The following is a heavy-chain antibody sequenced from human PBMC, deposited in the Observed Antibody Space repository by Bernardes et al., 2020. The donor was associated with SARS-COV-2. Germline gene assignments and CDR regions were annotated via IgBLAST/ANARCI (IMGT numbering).Heavy chain of an antibody. CDR2: VNGDGSIT. CDR1: GFTFSIYY. CDR3: ARENYGIDV. Sequence: GGSLRLSCAASGFTFSIYYMHWVRQAPGKGLVWVSRVNGDGSITGYADSVKGRFTISRDNAKNTLYLQMNSLIAEDTAVYFCARENYGIDVWGQGTTVTVSS. J-gene: IGHJ6*02. V-gene: IGHV3-74*01.